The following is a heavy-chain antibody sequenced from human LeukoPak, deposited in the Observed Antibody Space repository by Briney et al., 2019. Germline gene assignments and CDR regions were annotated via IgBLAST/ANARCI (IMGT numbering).Heavy chain of an antibody. D-gene: IGHD3-3*01. CDR2: IYYSGST. CDR1: GGSFSGYY. CDR3: ARAVNYDFWSGYYP. V-gene: IGHV4-30-4*08. Sequence: SETLSLTCAVYGGSFSGYYWSWIRQPPGKGLEWIGYIYYSGSTYYNPSLKSRVTISVDTSKNQFSLKLSSVTAADTAVYYCARAVNYDFWSGYYPWGQGTLVTVSS. J-gene: IGHJ4*02.